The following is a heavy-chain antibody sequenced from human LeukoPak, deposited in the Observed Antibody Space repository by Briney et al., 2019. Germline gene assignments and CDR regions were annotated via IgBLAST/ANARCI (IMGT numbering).Heavy chain of an antibody. D-gene: IGHD6-6*01. V-gene: IGHV3-30*02. CDR2: IRYDGSNK. CDR1: GFTFSSYG. J-gene: IGHJ3*02. CDR3: AREFIAAQGAFDI. Sequence: GGSLRLSCAASGFTFSSYGMHWVRQAPGKGLEWVAFIRYDGSNKYYADSVKGRFTISRDNSKNTLYLQMNSLRAEDTAVYYCAREFIAAQGAFDIWGQGTMVTVSS.